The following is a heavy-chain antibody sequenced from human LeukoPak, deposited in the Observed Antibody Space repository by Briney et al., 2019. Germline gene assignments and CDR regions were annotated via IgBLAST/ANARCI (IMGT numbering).Heavy chain of an antibody. J-gene: IGHJ5*02. CDR2: IYHSGST. CDR3: ATETLRYFDWQRANWFDP. CDR1: GGSISSSSYY. V-gene: IGHV4-39*07. Sequence: KPSETLSLTCTVSGGSISSSSYYWGWIRQPPGKGLEWIGSIYHSGSTYYNPSLKSRVTISVDTSKNQFSLKLSSVTAADTAVYYCATETLRYFDWQRANWFDPWGQGTLVTVSS. D-gene: IGHD3-9*01.